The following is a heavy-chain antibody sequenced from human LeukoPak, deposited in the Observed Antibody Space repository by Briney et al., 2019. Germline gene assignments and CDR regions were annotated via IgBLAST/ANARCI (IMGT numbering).Heavy chain of an antibody. V-gene: IGHV3-30*19. CDR3: VTSEDRVDY. Sequence: PGRSLRLSCAASGFTFSNYGMHWVRQAPGKGLEWVAVISYDGSNKYYADSVKGRFTISRDNSKNTLYLQMNSLRAEDTAVYYCVTSEDRVDYWGQGTLVTVSS. CDR2: ISYDGSNK. CDR1: GFTFSNYG. D-gene: IGHD1-14*01. J-gene: IGHJ4*02.